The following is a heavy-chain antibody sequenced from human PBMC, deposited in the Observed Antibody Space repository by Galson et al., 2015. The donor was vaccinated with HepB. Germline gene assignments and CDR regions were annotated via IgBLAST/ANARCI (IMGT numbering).Heavy chain of an antibody. D-gene: IGHD2-2*01. CDR3: AREGCSSTSCYDY. V-gene: IGHV1-3*01. J-gene: IGHJ4*02. Sequence: SVKVSCKASGYTFTSYAMHWVRQAPGQRLEWMGWINAGNGNTKYSQKFQGRVTITRDTSASTAYMELSSLRSEDTAVYYCAREGCSSTSCYDYWGQGTLVTVSS. CDR2: INAGNGNT. CDR1: GYTFTSYA.